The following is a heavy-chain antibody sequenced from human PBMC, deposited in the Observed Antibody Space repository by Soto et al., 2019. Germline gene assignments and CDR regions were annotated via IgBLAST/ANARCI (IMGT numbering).Heavy chain of an antibody. Sequence: GGSLRLSCAASGFTFSNNAMDWVRQAPGKGLEWVAVISYDGSNKYIAESVKGRFTISRDNSKNTLFLQMNSLRAEDTAVYYCARGTTTSAFSAMDVWGKGASVTVSS. V-gene: IGHV3-30-3*01. D-gene: IGHD1-1*01. J-gene: IGHJ6*04. CDR3: ARGTTTSAFSAMDV. CDR2: ISYDGSNK. CDR1: GFTFSNNA.